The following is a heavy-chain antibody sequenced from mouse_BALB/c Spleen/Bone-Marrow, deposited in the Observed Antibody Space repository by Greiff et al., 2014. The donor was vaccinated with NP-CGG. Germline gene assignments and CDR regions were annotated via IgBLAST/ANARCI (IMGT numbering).Heavy chain of an antibody. D-gene: IGHD2-14*01. V-gene: IGHV5-6-3*01. J-gene: IGHJ3*01. CDR2: INTNGGTT. CDR1: GFTFSSYD. CDR3: ARNRYDWFAY. Sequence: EVQLVESGGVLMQPGGSLKLSCAASGFTFSSYDMSWVRQTPDKRLELVATINTNGGTTYYPDSVKGRFTISRDNAKSTLYLQMSSLKSADTAIYYCARNRYDWFAYWGQGTLVTVSA.